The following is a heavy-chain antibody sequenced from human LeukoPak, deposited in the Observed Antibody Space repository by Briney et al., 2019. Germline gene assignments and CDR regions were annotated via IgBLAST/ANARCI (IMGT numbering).Heavy chain of an antibody. V-gene: IGHV1-69*05. CDR2: IIPIFGTA. CDR1: GGTFSSYA. Sequence: EASVKVSCKASGGTFSSYAISWVRQAPGQGLEWMGGIIPIFGTANYAQKFQGRVTITTDESTSTAYMELSSLRSEDTAVYYCARDTGDPGYFDYWGQGTLVTVSS. D-gene: IGHD7-27*01. J-gene: IGHJ4*02. CDR3: ARDTGDPGYFDY.